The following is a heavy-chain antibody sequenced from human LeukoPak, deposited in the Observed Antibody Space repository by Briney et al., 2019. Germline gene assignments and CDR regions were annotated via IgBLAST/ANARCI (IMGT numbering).Heavy chain of an antibody. CDR1: GGSISSGGYS. CDR2: IYHSGST. J-gene: IGHJ4*02. Sequence: SQTLSLTCAVSGGSISSGGYSWSWIRQPPGKGLEWIGYIYHSGSTYYNPSLKSRVTISVDRSKNQFSLKLSSVTAADTAVYYCARGPTRYYFDCWGQGTLVTVSS. V-gene: IGHV4-30-2*01. CDR3: ARGPTRYYFDC. D-gene: IGHD4-17*01.